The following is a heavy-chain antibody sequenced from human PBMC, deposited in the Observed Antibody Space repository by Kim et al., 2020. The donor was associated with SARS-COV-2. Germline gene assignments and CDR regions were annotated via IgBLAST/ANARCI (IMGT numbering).Heavy chain of an antibody. CDR1: GFTFSSYA. CDR3: AKVWLDSYSGIPSAFDY. CDR2: ISGSGGST. D-gene: IGHD1-26*01. Sequence: GGSLRLSCAASGFTFSSYAMSWVRQAPGKGLEWVSAISGSGGSTYYADSVKGRFTISRDNSKNTLYLQMNSLRAEDTAVYYCAKVWLDSYSGIPSAFDYWGQGTLVTVSS. J-gene: IGHJ4*02. V-gene: IGHV3-23*01.